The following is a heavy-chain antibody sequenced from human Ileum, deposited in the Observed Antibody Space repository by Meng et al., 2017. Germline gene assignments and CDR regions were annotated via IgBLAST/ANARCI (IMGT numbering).Heavy chain of an antibody. D-gene: IGHD4-11*01. J-gene: IGHJ4*02. V-gene: IGHV4-34*01. Sequence: LYHGVAGVVTPSDPLSPPWAIWGGSFSTYYWSWIRQPPGKGLEWIGEISRSGTTNHNPSLKSRVTISVDTSKNQFSLTVTSVTAADSALYYCARSGVTTVTYLDWGQGTLVTVPS. CDR2: ISRSGTT. CDR1: GGSFSTYY. CDR3: ARSGVTTVTYLD.